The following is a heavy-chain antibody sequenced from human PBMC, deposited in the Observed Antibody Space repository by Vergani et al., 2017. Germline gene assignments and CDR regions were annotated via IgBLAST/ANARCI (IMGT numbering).Heavy chain of an antibody. CDR1: GFTFSSYG. CDR2: IWYDGSNK. V-gene: IGHV3-33*01. D-gene: IGHD4-17*01. J-gene: IGHJ6*02. CDR3: ARAMTTVTTDYYYYGMDV. Sequence: QVHLVESGGGVVQPGRSLRLSCAASGFTFSSYGMHWVRQAPGKGLEWVAVIWYDGSNKYYADSVKGRFTISRDNSKNTLYLQMNSLRAEDTAVYYCARAMTTVTTDYYYYGMDVWGQGTTVTVSS.